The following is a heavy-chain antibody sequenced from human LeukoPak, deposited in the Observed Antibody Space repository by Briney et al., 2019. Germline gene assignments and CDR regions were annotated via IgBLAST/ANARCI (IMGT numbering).Heavy chain of an antibody. Sequence: PSETLSLTCTVSGGSITGYYWSWIRQPPGKGLEWIGDVFYTGRTAYSPSLKSRVTISVDTSKNQFSLKLSSVTAADTAVYYCARSYSSGWGKWVYFDYWGQGTLVTVSS. D-gene: IGHD6-19*01. CDR2: VFYTGRT. V-gene: IGHV4-59*08. CDR1: GGSITGYY. J-gene: IGHJ4*02. CDR3: ARSYSSGWGKWVYFDY.